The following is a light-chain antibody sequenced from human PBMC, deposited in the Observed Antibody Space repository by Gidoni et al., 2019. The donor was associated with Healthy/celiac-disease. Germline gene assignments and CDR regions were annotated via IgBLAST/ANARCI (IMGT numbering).Light chain of an antibody. Sequence: EIVLTQSPSTLSLSPGERATLSCRASQSVSSSYLAWYQQKPGQPPSLLIYGASSRATGIPDRFSGSGSGTDFTLTISRLEPEDFAVYYCQQYGSSSWTFGQGTKVEIK. CDR1: QSVSSSY. CDR3: QQYGSSSWT. CDR2: GAS. V-gene: IGKV3-20*01. J-gene: IGKJ1*01.